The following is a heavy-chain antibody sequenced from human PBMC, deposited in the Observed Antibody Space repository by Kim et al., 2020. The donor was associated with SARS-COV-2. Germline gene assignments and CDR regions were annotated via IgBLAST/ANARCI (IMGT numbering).Heavy chain of an antibody. CDR3: ARDKEDDYGDYVGWFDP. Sequence: LKGRVTISVDTSKNQFSLKLSSVTAADTAVYYCARDKEDDYGDYVGWFDPWGQGTLVTVSS. D-gene: IGHD4-17*01. J-gene: IGHJ5*02. V-gene: IGHV4-31*02.